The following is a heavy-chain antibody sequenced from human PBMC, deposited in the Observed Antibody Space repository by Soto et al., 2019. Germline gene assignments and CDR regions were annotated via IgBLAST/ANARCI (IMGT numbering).Heavy chain of an antibody. CDR1: GFTLSGVD. J-gene: IGHJ4*02. Sequence: GGSLRISCSASGFTLSGVDMHWVRQAPGKGLEWVAVMSYDGRNQYYADSVKGRLTVSRDSSKSTLYLQMNSLRTEDAALYYCAKGFCGSRYSSLDYWGQGTMVTVSS. CDR2: MSYDGRNQ. V-gene: IGHV3-30*18. CDR3: AKGFCGSRYSSLDY. D-gene: IGHD2-15*01.